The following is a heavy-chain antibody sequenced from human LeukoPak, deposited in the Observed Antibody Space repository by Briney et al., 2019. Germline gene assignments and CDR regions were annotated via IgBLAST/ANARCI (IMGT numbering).Heavy chain of an antibody. CDR2: IWYDGSNK. Sequence: GGSLRLSCAASGFTFSRYGMHWVRQAPGKGLEWVAVIWYDGSNKYYADSVKGRFTISRDNSKNTLYLQMNSLRAEDTAVYYCARDPGIAAAGTVTPTLRLGRLDYYFDYWGQGTLVTVSS. D-gene: IGHD6-13*01. CDR3: ARDPGIAAAGTVTPTLRLGRLDYYFDY. V-gene: IGHV3-33*01. J-gene: IGHJ4*02. CDR1: GFTFSRYG.